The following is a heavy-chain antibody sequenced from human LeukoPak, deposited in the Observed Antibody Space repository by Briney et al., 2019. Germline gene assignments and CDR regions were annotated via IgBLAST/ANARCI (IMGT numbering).Heavy chain of an antibody. CDR2: SYYSGNT. J-gene: IGHJ4*02. V-gene: IGHV4-59*01. CDR3: AREDGSTSSFDY. D-gene: IGHD5-24*01. Sequence: SETLSLTCTVSGGSNTSYYRSWIRQPPGKGLEWIGYSYYSGNTNYNPSLKSRVTISVDTSKNQFSLKLSSVTAADTAVYYCAREDGSTSSFDYWGQGTLVTVSS. CDR1: GGSNTSYY.